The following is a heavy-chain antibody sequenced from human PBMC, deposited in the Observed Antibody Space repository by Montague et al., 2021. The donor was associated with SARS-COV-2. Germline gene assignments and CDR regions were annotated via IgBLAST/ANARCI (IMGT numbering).Heavy chain of an antibody. Sequence: SETLSLTCTVSGGSISPYYWTWIRQPPGKGLEWIGYIYHTGNTKYKPSLKSRVTISVDTSKNQFSLNLKSVTAADTAVYYCARDRGRYFDSGSYNWLDSWGQGTLVTVSS. D-gene: IGHD3-10*01. CDR2: IYHTGNT. V-gene: IGHV4-59*01. J-gene: IGHJ5*01. CDR3: ARDRGRYFDSGSYNWLDS. CDR1: GGSISPYY.